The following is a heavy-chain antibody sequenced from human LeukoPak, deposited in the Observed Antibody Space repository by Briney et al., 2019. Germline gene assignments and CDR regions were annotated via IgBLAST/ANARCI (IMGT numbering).Heavy chain of an antibody. J-gene: IGHJ4*02. CDR3: GKDGGYCCTKSSLFPGDY. Sequence: PGGSLRLSCAASAFTFSTYAMSWVRQAPGKGLEWVSSISGSGSSTYYADSVKGRFTISRDNSKNTMYLQMNSLRAGDTAVYYWGKDGGYCCTKSSLFPGDYWGQGTLVTVSS. D-gene: IGHD2-8*01. CDR1: AFTFSTYA. CDR2: ISGSGSST. V-gene: IGHV3-23*01.